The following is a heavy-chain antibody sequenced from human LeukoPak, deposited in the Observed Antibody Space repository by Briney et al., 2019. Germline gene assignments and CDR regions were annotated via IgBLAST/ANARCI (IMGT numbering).Heavy chain of an antibody. CDR3: ARNDVFYYYGSGSYYNGFGFDY. Sequence: SETLSLTCTVSGGSISSYYWSWIRQPPGKGLEWIGEINHSGSTNYNPSLKSRVTISVDTSKNQFSLKLSSVTAADTAVYYCARNDVFYYYGSGSYYNGFGFDYWGQGTLVTVSS. D-gene: IGHD3-10*01. CDR1: GGSISSYY. V-gene: IGHV4-34*01. J-gene: IGHJ4*02. CDR2: INHSGST.